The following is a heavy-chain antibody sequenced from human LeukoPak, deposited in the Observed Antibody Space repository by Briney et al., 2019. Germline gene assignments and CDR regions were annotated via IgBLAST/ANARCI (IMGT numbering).Heavy chain of an antibody. Sequence: GSLRLSCAASGFTFSSYGMHWVRQAPGKGLEWVAVISYDGSNKYYADSVKGRFTISRDNSKNTLYLQMNSLRAEDTAVYYCARESGYHGSGFDPWGQGTLVTVSS. CDR2: ISYDGSNK. J-gene: IGHJ5*02. V-gene: IGHV3-33*05. D-gene: IGHD3-10*01. CDR3: ARESGYHGSGFDP. CDR1: GFTFSSYG.